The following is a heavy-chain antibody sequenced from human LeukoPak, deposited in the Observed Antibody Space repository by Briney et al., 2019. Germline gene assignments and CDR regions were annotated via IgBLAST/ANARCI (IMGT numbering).Heavy chain of an antibody. CDR1: GFSFDDYA. Sequence: TGGSLRLSCAASGFSFDDYAMHWVRQAPGKGLEWVSLISGDGGSTQYADSVKGRFTISRDNSNCSLCLQMNSLRNEDTALYYCARDQYSSGFDYWGQGTLVTVSS. V-gene: IGHV3-43*02. J-gene: IGHJ4*02. CDR2: ISGDGGST. CDR3: ARDQYSSGFDY. D-gene: IGHD6-19*01.